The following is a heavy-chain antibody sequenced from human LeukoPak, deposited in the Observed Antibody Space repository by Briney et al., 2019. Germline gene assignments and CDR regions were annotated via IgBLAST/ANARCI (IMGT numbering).Heavy chain of an antibody. CDR1: GGSISSGGYY. D-gene: IGHD5-24*01. CDR2: IYYSGST. J-gene: IGHJ4*02. V-gene: IGHV4-31*03. Sequence: KPSETLSLTCSVSGGSISSGGYYWSWIRQHPGKGLEWIGCIYYSGSTHYNPSLKSRVTVSVDTSKNQFSLKLSSVTAADTAVYYCASQDGYSNYVGYWGQGTLVTVSS. CDR3: ASQDGYSNYVGY.